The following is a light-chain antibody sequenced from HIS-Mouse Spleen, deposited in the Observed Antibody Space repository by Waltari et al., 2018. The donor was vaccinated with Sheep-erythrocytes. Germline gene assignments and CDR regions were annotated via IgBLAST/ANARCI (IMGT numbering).Light chain of an antibody. Sequence: SSELTQDPAVSVALGQTVRITCQGDSLRSYYASWYQQKPGQAPVLVIYGKNNRPSGIPDRSSGSSSGNTASLTITGAQAEDDADYYCNSRDSSGNHYVFGTGTKVTVL. CDR3: NSRDSSGNHYV. CDR1: SLRSYY. CDR2: GKN. J-gene: IGLJ1*01. V-gene: IGLV3-19*01.